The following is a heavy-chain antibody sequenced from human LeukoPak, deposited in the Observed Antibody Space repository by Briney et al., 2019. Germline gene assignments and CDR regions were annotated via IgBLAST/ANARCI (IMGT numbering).Heavy chain of an antibody. CDR1: GGSVTSGTYH. Sequence: SETLSLTCSVSGGSVTSGTYHWGWIRQPPGKGLEWSGSVYFDGGTHYNPSLQSRVTISVDTSKNQFSLRLSSVTAADTAFYYCARDHYYDGRGRFDPWGQGTLVTVSS. J-gene: IGHJ5*02. CDR3: ARDHYYDGRGRFDP. D-gene: IGHD3-16*01. V-gene: IGHV4-39*07. CDR2: VYFDGGT.